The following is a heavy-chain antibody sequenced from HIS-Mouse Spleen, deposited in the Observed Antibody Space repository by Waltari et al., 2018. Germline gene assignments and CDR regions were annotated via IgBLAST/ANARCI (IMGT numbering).Heavy chain of an antibody. CDR3: AREIPYSSSWYDWYFDL. V-gene: IGHV4-39*07. Sequence: QLQLQESGPALAKPSETLSLTCTVAVASIRRSSHYRGWIRRPPGRGLEWIGSIYYRGSTYYSPSLKSRVTISVDTSKNQFSLKLSSVTAADTAVYYCAREIPYSSSWYDWYFDLWGRGTLVTVSS. D-gene: IGHD6-13*01. J-gene: IGHJ2*01. CDR1: VASIRRSSHY. CDR2: IYYRGST.